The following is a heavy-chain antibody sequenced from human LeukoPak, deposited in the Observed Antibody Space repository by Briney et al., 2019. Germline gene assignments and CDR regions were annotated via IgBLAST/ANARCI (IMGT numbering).Heavy chain of an antibody. J-gene: IGHJ3*02. CDR3: ARYEANYDILTGYTADAFDI. CDR2: IYYSGST. V-gene: IGHV4-34*01. D-gene: IGHD3-9*01. CDR1: GGSFSGYY. Sequence: SETLSLTCAVYGGSFSGYYWSWIRQPPGKGLEWIGSIYYSGSTYYNPSLKSRVTISVDTSKNQFSLKLSSVTAADTAVYYCARYEANYDILTGYTADAFDIWGQGTMVTVSS.